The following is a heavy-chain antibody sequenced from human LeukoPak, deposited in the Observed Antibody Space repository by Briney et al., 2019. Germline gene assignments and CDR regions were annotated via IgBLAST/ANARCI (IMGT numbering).Heavy chain of an antibody. CDR2: FYSGGST. Sequence: GGSLRLSCAASGFTVSSNHMNWVRQAPGKGLEWVSVFYSGGSTYYADSVKGRFTISRDNSKNTVYLQMNSLRAEDTAVYYCARGGYSGYVGVFDYWGQGTLVTVSS. J-gene: IGHJ4*02. V-gene: IGHV3-53*01. D-gene: IGHD5-12*01. CDR1: GFTVSSNH. CDR3: ARGGYSGYVGVFDY.